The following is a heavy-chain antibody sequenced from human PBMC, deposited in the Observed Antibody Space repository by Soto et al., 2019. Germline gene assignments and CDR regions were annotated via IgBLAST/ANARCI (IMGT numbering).Heavy chain of an antibody. D-gene: IGHD3-10*01. V-gene: IGHV3-30*18. CDR2: ISYDGSNK. CDR3: AKDHYGSGSYYTEYYFDY. J-gene: IGHJ4*02. CDR1: GFTFSSYG. Sequence: GGSLRLSCAASGFTFSSYGMHWVRQAPGKGLEWVAVISYDGSNKYYADPVKGRFTISRDNSKNTLYLQMNSLRAEDTAVYYCAKDHYGSGSYYTEYYFDYWGQGTLVTVSS.